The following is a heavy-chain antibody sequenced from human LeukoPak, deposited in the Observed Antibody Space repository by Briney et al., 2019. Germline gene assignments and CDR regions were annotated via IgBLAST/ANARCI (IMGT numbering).Heavy chain of an antibody. J-gene: IGHJ4*02. Sequence: GRSLRLSCAASGFTFDDYAMHWVQQAPGKGLEWVSGISWNSGSIVYADSVKGRFTISRDNAKNSLYLQMNSLRAEDTALYYCAKGEERWLQSPFDYWGQGTLVTVSS. CDR3: AKGEERWLQSPFDY. CDR1: GFTFDDYA. CDR2: ISWNSGSI. V-gene: IGHV3-9*01. D-gene: IGHD5-24*01.